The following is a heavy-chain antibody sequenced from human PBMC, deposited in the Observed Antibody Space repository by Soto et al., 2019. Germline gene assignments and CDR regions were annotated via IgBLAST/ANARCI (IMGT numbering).Heavy chain of an antibody. J-gene: IGHJ4*02. CDR2: TWSDGSNK. CDR3: ARDLGYNSDHPFDS. V-gene: IGHV3-33*01. D-gene: IGHD1-1*01. Sequence: PVGSLRLSCAASGFTFSNYVMHWVRQAPGKGLEWMALTWSDGSNKYYADSVKGRFTISRDNTKNTLFLEMNGLRAEDTAVYYCARDLGYNSDHPFDSWGQGTLVTVSS. CDR1: GFTFSNYV.